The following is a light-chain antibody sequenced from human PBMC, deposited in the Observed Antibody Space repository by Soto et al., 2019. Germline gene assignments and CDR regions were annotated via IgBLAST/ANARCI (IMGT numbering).Light chain of an antibody. CDR1: QSVSSSY. J-gene: IGKJ4*01. CDR2: GAS. V-gene: IGKV3-20*01. CDR3: QQYGSSP. Sequence: EIVLTQSPGTLSLSPGERATLSCRASQSVSSSYLAWYQQKPGQAPRLLIYGASSRATGIPDRFSGSGSGTDFTLNISRLEPEDFAVYYCQQYGSSPFGGGTKVEIK.